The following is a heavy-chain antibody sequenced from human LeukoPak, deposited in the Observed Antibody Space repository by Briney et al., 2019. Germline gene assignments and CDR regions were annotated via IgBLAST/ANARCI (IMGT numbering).Heavy chain of an antibody. CDR2: ISSSGSST. D-gene: IGHD4-17*01. J-gene: IGHJ4*02. CDR1: GSTFNNYA. Sequence: PGGSLRLSCAASGSTFNNYAMSWVRQAPGKGREWVSAISSSGSSTYYADSVKGRFTISRDNSKNTLYLQMNSLRAEDTAAYYCARGAYGDYDYWGQGTLVTVSS. V-gene: IGHV3-23*01. CDR3: ARGAYGDYDY.